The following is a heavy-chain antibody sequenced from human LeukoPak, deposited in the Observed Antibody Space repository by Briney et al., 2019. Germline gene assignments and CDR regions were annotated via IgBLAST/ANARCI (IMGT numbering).Heavy chain of an antibody. CDR3: ARGSRETSDFWSGYSYYFDF. CDR1: GYTFTSYD. V-gene: IGHV1-8*01. J-gene: IGHJ4*02. D-gene: IGHD3-3*01. Sequence: ASVKVSCKASGYTFTSYDINWVRQATGQGLEWMGWMNPNSGNTGYAQKFQGRVTMTRDTSISTAYMELSSLRSEDTAVYYCARGSRETSDFWSGYSYYFDFWGQGTLVTVSS. CDR2: MNPNSGNT.